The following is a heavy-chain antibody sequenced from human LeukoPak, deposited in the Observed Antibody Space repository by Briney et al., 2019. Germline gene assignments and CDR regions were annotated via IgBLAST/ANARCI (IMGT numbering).Heavy chain of an antibody. CDR3: ATSPVISRD. CDR1: GFPFRDYW. CDR2: INSDGSRI. Sequence: GGSLRLSCAASGFPFRDYWIHCVPHVPGKGLRWVSRINSDGSRISYADSVRGRFTISRDDARNTVFLQMNSLRVEDTAVYYCATSPVISRDWGQGTLVSVSS. J-gene: IGHJ4*02. D-gene: IGHD3-22*01. V-gene: IGHV3-74*01.